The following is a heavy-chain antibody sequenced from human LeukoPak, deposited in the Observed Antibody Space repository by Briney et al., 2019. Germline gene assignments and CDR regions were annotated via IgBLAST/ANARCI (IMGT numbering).Heavy chain of an antibody. CDR2: ISSSSSYI. CDR3: ARVIRGIAARPTDY. Sequence: PGGSLRLSCAASGFTFSSYSMNWVRQAPGKGLEWVSSISSSSSYIYYADSVKGRFTISRDNAKNSLYLQMNSLRAEDTAVYYCARVIRGIAARPTDYWGQGTLVTVSS. D-gene: IGHD6-6*01. CDR1: GFTFSSYS. J-gene: IGHJ4*02. V-gene: IGHV3-21*01.